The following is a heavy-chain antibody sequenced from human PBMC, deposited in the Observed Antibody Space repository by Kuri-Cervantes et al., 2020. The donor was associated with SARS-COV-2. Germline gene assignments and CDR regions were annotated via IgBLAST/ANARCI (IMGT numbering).Heavy chain of an antibody. CDR2: IYYSGST. V-gene: IGHV4-59*01. J-gene: IGHJ5*02. CDR3: AKETNYYDRSGYYYAWFDP. CDR1: GGSISSYY. D-gene: IGHD3-22*01. Sequence: GSLRLSCTVSGGSISSYYWSWIRQPPGKGLEWIGYIYYSGSTNYNPSLKSRVTISVDTSKNQFSLKLSSVTAADTAVYYCAKETNYYDRSGYYYAWFDPWGQGTLVTVSS.